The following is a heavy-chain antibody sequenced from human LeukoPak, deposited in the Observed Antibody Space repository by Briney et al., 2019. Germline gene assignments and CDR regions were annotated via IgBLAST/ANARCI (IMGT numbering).Heavy chain of an antibody. CDR3: AKTSGYSSGWYEY. D-gene: IGHD6-19*01. Sequence: GGSLRLSCAASGFTFSSYAMSWVRQAPGKGLEWVSAISSTGGSTYYVDSVRGRFSISRDNSKNTLYLRMNSLRAEDTAVYYCAKTSGYSSGWYEYWGQGTLVTVSS. CDR2: ISSTGGST. J-gene: IGHJ4*02. CDR1: GFTFSSYA. V-gene: IGHV3-23*01.